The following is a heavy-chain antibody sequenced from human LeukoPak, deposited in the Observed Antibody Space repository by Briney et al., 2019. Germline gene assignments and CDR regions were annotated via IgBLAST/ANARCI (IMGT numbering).Heavy chain of an antibody. CDR2: FDPEDGET. Sequence: ASVKVSCKVSGYTLTELSMHWARQAPGKGLEWMGGFDPEDGETIYAQKFQGRVTLTEDTSTDTAYMELSSLSSADTAMYYCALNAYCSSNSCWGNYYYYYMDFRGKGTTVTVSS. J-gene: IGHJ6*03. V-gene: IGHV1-24*01. D-gene: IGHD2-2*01. CDR1: GYTLTELS. CDR3: ALNAYCSSNSCWGNYYYYYMDF.